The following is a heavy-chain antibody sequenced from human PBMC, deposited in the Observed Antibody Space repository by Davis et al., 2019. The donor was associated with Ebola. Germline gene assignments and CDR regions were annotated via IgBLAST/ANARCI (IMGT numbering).Heavy chain of an antibody. CDR2: IGPSGYT. J-gene: IGHJ6*02. CDR1: GASLSDFF. V-gene: IGHV4-34*01. CDR3: ARHHASDIRKMDV. Sequence: SETLSPTCAVSGASLSDFFWSWIRQPPGKGLEWIGEIGPSGYTVYNPSVESRVSLSVDTSKNQFSLKLYSVTAADTAVYHCARHHASDIRKMDVWGQGTTVTVSS. D-gene: IGHD1-14*01.